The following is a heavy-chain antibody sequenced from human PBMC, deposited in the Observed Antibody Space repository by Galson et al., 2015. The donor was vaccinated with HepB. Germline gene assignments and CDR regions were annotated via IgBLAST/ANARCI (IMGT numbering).Heavy chain of an antibody. D-gene: IGHD1-26*01. CDR2: IYYSGST. Sequence: LSLTCTVSGGSISSSSYYWGWIRQPPGKGPEWIGRIYYSGSTYYSPSLKSRVTISVDTSKNQFSLKLSSVTAADTAVYYCAPIVGATIDYWGQGTLVTVSS. CDR1: GGSISSSSYY. V-gene: IGHV4-39*01. CDR3: APIVGATIDY. J-gene: IGHJ4*02.